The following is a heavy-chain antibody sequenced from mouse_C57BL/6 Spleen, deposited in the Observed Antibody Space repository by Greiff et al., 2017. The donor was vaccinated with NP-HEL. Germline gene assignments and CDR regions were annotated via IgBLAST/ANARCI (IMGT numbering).Heavy chain of an antibody. CDR1: GYAFTNYL. Sequence: VQLQQSGAELVRPGTSVKVSCKASGYAFTNYLIEWVKQRPGQGLEWIGVINPGSGGTNYNEKFKGKAPLTADKSSSTAYMQLSSLTSEDSAVYFCARGVYDGYHDYWGQGTTLTVSS. D-gene: IGHD2-3*01. J-gene: IGHJ2*01. V-gene: IGHV1-54*01. CDR3: ARGVYDGYHDY. CDR2: INPGSGGT.